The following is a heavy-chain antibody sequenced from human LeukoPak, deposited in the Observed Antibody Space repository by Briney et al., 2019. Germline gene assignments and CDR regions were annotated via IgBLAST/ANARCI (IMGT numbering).Heavy chain of an antibody. Sequence: GGSLRLSCAASGFTFSSYAMSWVRQAPGKGLEWVAAISGSGGSTYYADSVKGRFTISRDNSKNTLYLQMNSLRAEDTAVYYCAKTQMSSDSSGYYYPIWESFGAFGIWGQGTMVTVSS. CDR2: ISGSGGST. CDR1: GFTFSSYA. D-gene: IGHD3-22*01. V-gene: IGHV3-23*01. CDR3: AKTQMSSDSSGYYYPIWESFGAFGI. J-gene: IGHJ3*02.